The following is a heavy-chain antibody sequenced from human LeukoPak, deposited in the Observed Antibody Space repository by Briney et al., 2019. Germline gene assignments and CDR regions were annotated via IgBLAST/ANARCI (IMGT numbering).Heavy chain of an antibody. CDR3: ARDPDYGDYGYFDL. Sequence: GGSLRLFCAASGFTVSSNYMSWVRQAPGKGLEWVSVVYSGGSTYYADSVKGRFTISRDNSKNTLYLQMNSLRAEDTAVYYCARDPDYGDYGYFDLWGRGTLVTVSS. J-gene: IGHJ2*01. D-gene: IGHD4-17*01. CDR2: VYSGGST. V-gene: IGHV3-53*01. CDR1: GFTVSSNY.